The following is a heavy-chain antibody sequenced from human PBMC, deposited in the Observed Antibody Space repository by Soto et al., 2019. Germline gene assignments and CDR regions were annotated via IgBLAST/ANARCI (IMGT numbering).Heavy chain of an antibody. CDR2: IYYSGST. J-gene: IGHJ5*02. CDR3: ARHPSDFWFDP. D-gene: IGHD2-21*02. Sequence: SETLSLTCTVSGGSISSGGYYWSWIRQHPGKGLEWIGYIYYSGSTYYNPSLKSRVTISVDTSKNQFSLKLSSVTAADTAVYYCARHPSDFWFDPWGQGTLVTVSS. V-gene: IGHV4-39*01. CDR1: GGSISSGGYY.